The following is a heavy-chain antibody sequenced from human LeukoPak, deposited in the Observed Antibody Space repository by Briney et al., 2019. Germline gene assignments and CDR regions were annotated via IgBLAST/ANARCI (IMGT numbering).Heavy chain of an antibody. J-gene: IGHJ6*02. D-gene: IGHD3-9*01. CDR2: INPSGGST. V-gene: IGHV1-46*01. CDR3: ARDRVDILTAYYYYGMDV. Sequence: ASVKGCCTASGYTFTSYYMRWVRQAPGQGLEWMGRINPSGGSTSYAQKFQGRVTMTRDTSTSTVYMELSSLRSEDTAVYYCARDRVDILTAYYYYGMDVWGQGTTVTVSS. CDR1: GYTFTSYY.